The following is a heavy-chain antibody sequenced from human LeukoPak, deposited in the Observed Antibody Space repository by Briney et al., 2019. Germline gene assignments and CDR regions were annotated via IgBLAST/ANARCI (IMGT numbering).Heavy chain of an antibody. CDR2: ISSSGSTI. CDR3: ARSVIPLAYFDY. V-gene: IGHV3-48*03. J-gene: IGHJ4*02. CDR1: GFTFSSYE. D-gene: IGHD3-16*02. Sequence: PGGSLRLSCAASGFTFSSYEMNWVRQAPGKGLEWVSYISSSGSTIYYADSVKGRFTISRDNAKNSLYLQMNSLRAEDTAVYYCARSVIPLAYFDYWGQGTLVTVSS.